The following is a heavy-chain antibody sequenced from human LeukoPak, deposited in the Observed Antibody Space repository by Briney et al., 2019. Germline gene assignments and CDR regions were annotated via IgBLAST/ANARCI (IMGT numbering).Heavy chain of an antibody. CDR3: ARELIYYDSSGYYYYDY. D-gene: IGHD3-22*01. V-gene: IGHV3-21*01. J-gene: IGHJ4*02. Sequence: GGSLRLSCAASGFTFSSYSMNWVRQAPGKGLEWVSSISSSSSYIYYADSVKGRFTISRDNAKSSLYLQMNSLRAEDTAVYYCARELIYYDSSGYYYYDYWGQGTLVTVSS. CDR2: ISSSSSYI. CDR1: GFTFSSYS.